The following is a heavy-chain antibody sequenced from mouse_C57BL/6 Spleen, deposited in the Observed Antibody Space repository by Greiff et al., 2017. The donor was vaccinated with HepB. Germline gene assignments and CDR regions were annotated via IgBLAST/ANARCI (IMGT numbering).Heavy chain of an antibody. CDR2: ISYDGSN. V-gene: IGHV3-6*01. CDR1: GYSITSGYY. CDR3: ARAGDYYGSPWFAY. D-gene: IGHD1-1*01. J-gene: IGHJ3*01. Sequence: VQLQESGPGLVKPSQSLSLTCSVTGYSITSGYYWNWIRQFPGNKLEWMGYISYDGSNNYNPSLKNRISITRDTSKNQFFLKLNSVTTEDTATYYCARAGDYYGSPWFAYWGQGTLVTVSA.